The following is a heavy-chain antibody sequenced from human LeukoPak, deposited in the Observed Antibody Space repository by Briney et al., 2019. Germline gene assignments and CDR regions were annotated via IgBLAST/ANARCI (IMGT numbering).Heavy chain of an antibody. CDR1: GYTFTSYG. CDR2: ISAYNGNT. CDR3: ARDCSTSGQSDGFDY. Sequence: GASVKVSCKASGYTFTSYGISWVRQAPGQGLEWMGWISAYNGNTNYAQKFQGRVTMTRDTSISTAYMELSRLRSDDTAVYYCARDCSTSGQSDGFDYWGQGTLVTVSS. D-gene: IGHD2-2*01. J-gene: IGHJ4*02. V-gene: IGHV1-18*01.